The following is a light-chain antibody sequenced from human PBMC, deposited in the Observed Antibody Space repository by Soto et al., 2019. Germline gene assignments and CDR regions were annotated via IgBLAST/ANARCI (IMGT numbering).Light chain of an antibody. J-gene: IGKJ4*01. CDR2: GAS. CDR3: QQYGSSPVT. Sequence: EIVITXSXXTXXXXXXXXTXXSFTASQSVSSSYLAWYQQKPGQAPRLLIYGASSRATGIPDRFSGSGSGTDFTLTISRLEPEDFAVYYCQQYGSSPVTFGGGTKVDIK. V-gene: IGKV3-20*01. CDR1: QSVSSSY.